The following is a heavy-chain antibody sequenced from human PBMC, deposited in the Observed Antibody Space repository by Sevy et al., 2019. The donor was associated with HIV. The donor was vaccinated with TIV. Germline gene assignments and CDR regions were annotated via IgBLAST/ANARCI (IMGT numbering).Heavy chain of an antibody. V-gene: IGHV1-3*01. D-gene: IGHD5-12*01. CDR3: ARVFSGYDFAFDI. J-gene: IGHJ3*02. Sequence: ASVKVSCKAPGYTFSSYEIHWVRQAPGQTLEWMGWIIAGNGNTKYSQKFQGRVTITRDTSASTAYMELSSLRSEDTAVYYCARVFSGYDFAFDIWGQGTMVTVSS. CDR1: GYTFSSYE. CDR2: IIAGNGNT.